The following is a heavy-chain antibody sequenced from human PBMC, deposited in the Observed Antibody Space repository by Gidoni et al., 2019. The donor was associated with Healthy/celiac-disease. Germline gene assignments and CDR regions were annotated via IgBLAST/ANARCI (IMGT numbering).Heavy chain of an antibody. J-gene: IGHJ4*02. CDR1: GFSLSNARMG. Sequence: QVTLKESGPVLVKPTETLTLTCTVSGFSLSNARMGVSWIRQPPGKALEWLAHIFSNDEKSYSTSLKSRLTISKDTSKSQVVLTMTNMDPVDTATYYCARSDAITIFGVVIMYYFDYWGQRTLVTVSS. D-gene: IGHD3-3*01. CDR3: ARSDAITIFGVVIMYYFDY. V-gene: IGHV2-26*01. CDR2: IFSNDEK.